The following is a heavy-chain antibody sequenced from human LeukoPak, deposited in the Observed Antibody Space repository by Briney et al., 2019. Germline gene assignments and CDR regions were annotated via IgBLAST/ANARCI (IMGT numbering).Heavy chain of an antibody. CDR1: GGSISSGDYY. V-gene: IGHV4-30-4*01. CDR2: IYYSGST. Sequence: SETLSLTCTVSGGSISSGDYYWSWIRQPPGKGLEWIGYIYYSGSTYYNPSPKSRVTISVDTSKNQFSLKLSSVTAADTAVYYCAGEVDYPRNWFDPWGQGTLVTVSS. J-gene: IGHJ5*02. CDR3: AGEVDYPRNWFDP. D-gene: IGHD4-11*01.